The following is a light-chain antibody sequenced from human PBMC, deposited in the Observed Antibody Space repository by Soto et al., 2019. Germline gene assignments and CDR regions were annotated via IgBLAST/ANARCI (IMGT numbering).Light chain of an antibody. CDR2: VNSDGSH. J-gene: IGLJ2*01. CDR3: QTWGAGIRV. Sequence: QLVLTQSLSASASLGASGKLTCTLSSRHSRYAIAWHQQQPEKGPRYLMKVNSDGSHNKGDGIPDRFSGSSSGAERYLAIPSLQSEDEADYCCQTWGAGIRVFGGGTKLTVL. V-gene: IGLV4-69*01. CDR1: SRHSRYA.